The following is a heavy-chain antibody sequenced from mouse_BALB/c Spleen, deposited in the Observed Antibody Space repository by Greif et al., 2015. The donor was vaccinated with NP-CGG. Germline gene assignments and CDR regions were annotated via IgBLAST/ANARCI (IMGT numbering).Heavy chain of an antibody. J-gene: IGHJ2*01. V-gene: IGHV1-69*02. CDR3: ARAGTTVVAHDY. Sequence: QVQLQQSGAELVKPGASVKLSCKASGYTFTSYWMHWVKQRPGQGLEWIGEIDPSDSYTNYNQKFKGKATLTVDKSSSTAYMQLSSLTSEDSAVYYCARAGTTVVAHDYWGQGTTLTVSS. CDR2: IDPSDSYT. D-gene: IGHD1-1*01. CDR1: GYTFTSYW.